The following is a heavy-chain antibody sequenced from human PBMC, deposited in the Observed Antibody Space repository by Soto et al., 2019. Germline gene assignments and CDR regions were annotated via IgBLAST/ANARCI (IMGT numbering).Heavy chain of an antibody. D-gene: IGHD3-22*01. CDR3: ERGPIMNYYDSSGYWFDP. CDR2: ISAYNGNT. V-gene: IGHV1-18*01. Sequence: GASVKVSCKASGYTFTSYGISWVRQAPGQGLEWMGWISAYNGNTNYAQKLQGRVTMTTDTSTSTAYMELRSLRSDDTAVYYCERGPIMNYYDSSGYWFDPWGQGTLVTVSS. J-gene: IGHJ5*02. CDR1: GYTFTSYG.